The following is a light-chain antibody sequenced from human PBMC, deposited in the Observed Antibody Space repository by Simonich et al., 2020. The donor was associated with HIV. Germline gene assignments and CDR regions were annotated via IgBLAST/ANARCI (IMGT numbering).Light chain of an antibody. CDR1: QTMSTY. CDR3: QQSYSMYT. CDR2: AAS. J-gene: IGKJ2*01. Sequence: DIQMTQSPSTLSASVGYRVTITCRASQTMSTYLNWYQQKPGRAPELLIYAASSLQSGVPSRFSGSGSGTRFTLTISSLQPEDFATYYCQQSYSMYTFGQGTKLE. V-gene: IGKV1-39*01.